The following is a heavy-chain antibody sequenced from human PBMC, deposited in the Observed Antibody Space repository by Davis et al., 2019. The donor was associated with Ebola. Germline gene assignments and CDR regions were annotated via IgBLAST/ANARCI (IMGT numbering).Heavy chain of an antibody. V-gene: IGHV3-21*01. CDR2: ISSSSSYI. CDR1: GFTFSSYS. Sequence: PGGSLRLSCAASGFTFSSYSMNWVRQAPGKGLEWVSSISSSSSYIYYADSVKGRFTISRDNAKNSLYLQMNSLRAEDTAVYYCARDMTIAAAAYYYYGMDVWGQGTTVTVSS. D-gene: IGHD6-13*01. CDR3: ARDMTIAAAAYYYYGMDV. J-gene: IGHJ6*02.